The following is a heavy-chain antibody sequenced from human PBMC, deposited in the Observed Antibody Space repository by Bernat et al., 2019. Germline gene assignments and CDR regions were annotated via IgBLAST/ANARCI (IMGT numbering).Heavy chain of an antibody. CDR2: IKSKADGGTT. V-gene: IGHV3-15*07. CDR1: GFTFSNAW. D-gene: IGHD1-26*01. J-gene: IGHJ4*02. CDR3: STGGYFLDY. Sequence: EVQLVESGGGLVRPGGSLRLSCAGSGFTFSNAWMNWVRQAPGRGLEWVARIKSKADGGTTDYAAPVKGRFTISREDSKNTVYVQMNSLKTEDTAVYYCSTGGYFLDYWGRGTLVTVSS.